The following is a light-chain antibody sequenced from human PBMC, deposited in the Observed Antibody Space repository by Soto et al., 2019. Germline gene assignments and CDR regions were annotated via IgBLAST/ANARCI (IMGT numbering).Light chain of an antibody. V-gene: IGLV2-14*01. Sequence: QSVLTQPASVSGSPGQSITISCTGTITDIGAYNYVSWYQQHPGKAPKLLIYGVSSRPSGVSNRFSGSKSGNAAYLTISGLQADDEAEYYCSSYTSSITPYVFGTGTQVTVL. CDR1: ITDIGAYNY. CDR3: SSYTSSITPYV. J-gene: IGLJ1*01. CDR2: GVS.